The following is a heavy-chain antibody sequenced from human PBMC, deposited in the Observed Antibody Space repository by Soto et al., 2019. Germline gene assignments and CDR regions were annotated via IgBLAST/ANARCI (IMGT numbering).Heavy chain of an antibody. V-gene: IGHV1-69*01. Sequence: QVQLVQSGAEVKKPGSSVKVSCKASGGTFSRYTISWVRQAPGQGLEWMGGIIPIFGAAKYAQKFQDRVTVTADESTSTAYMELSSLRSEDTAVYYCARDANGNSLACWGQGTLVTVSS. J-gene: IGHJ4*02. CDR2: IIPIFGAA. CDR1: GGTFSRYT. D-gene: IGHD1-1*01. CDR3: ARDANGNSLAC.